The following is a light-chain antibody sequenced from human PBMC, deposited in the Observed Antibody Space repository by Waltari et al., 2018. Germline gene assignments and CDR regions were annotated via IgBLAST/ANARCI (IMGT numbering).Light chain of an antibody. CDR2: GAS. CDR1: QSVSSY. Sequence: EIVLTQSPATLSLSPGERATLSCRASQSVSSYLAWYQQKPGRAPRLLIYGASNRATGIPARFSGSGSGTDFTLTISSLEPEDFAVYYCQQRSNWPPMYTFGQGTKLEIK. V-gene: IGKV3-11*01. CDR3: QQRSNWPPMYT. J-gene: IGKJ2*01.